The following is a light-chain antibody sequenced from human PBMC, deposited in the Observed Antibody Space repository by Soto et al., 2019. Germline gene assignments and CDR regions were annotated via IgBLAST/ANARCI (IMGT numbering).Light chain of an antibody. CDR2: DAS. CDR3: QQGVT. J-gene: IGKJ4*01. CDR1: QSLTTNY. V-gene: IGKV3-20*01. Sequence: DIVLTQSPGTLSLSPGERATLSCRASQSLTTNYLPWYQQKPGQAPRLLTYDASSRATGIPDRFTGSGSGTDFTLTIARLEPEDFAVFYCQQGVTFGRGTKVEIK.